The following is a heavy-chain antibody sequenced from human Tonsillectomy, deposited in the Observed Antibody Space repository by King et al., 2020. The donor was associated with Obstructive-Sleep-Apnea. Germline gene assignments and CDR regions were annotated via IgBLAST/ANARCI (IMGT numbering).Heavy chain of an antibody. J-gene: IGHJ3*02. CDR3: ASRLPPGAFDI. V-gene: IGHV4-59*01. CDR2: MYYSGST. Sequence: LQLQESGPGLVKPSETLSLTCTVSGGSISSYFWSWIRQPPGKRLEWIGYMYYSGSTNYNPSLKSRFTISVDTSKNQFSLKLFSVTAADTAMYFCASRLPPGAFDIWGRGTMVTVSS. CDR1: GGSISSYF. D-gene: IGHD4-11*01.